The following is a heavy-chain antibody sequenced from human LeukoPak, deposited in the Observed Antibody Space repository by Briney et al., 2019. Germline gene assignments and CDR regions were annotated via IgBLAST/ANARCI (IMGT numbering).Heavy chain of an antibody. Sequence: SETLSLICTTSGAPISRFFWSWVRQPPGKGLEWIGNIYNGVPTFFNPSLKNRVSISVDTSKGQFSLQLASVTAADTPVYYCVQSTGWPGFDYWGQGILVTVSS. CDR1: GAPISRFF. CDR3: VQSTGWPGFDY. J-gene: IGHJ4*02. V-gene: IGHV4-4*09. CDR2: IYNGVPT. D-gene: IGHD6-19*01.